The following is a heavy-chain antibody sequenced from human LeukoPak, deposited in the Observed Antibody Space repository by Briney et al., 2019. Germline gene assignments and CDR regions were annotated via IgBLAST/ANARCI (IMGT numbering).Heavy chain of an antibody. CDR1: GFSFNSYA. CDR2: LSGSGGGT. V-gene: IGHV3-23*01. CDR3: AKDRTPYCRSGGYYLGAFHR. Sequence: PGGSLRLSCAASGFSFNSYAMTWVRQAPGKGLEWVSSLSGSGGGTWYAGSVKGRFTISRDNSNNVIYLQMNSLRDEDTAIYYCAKDRTPYCRSGGYYLGAFHRWGHGTMVTVSP. J-gene: IGHJ3*01. D-gene: IGHD3-10*01.